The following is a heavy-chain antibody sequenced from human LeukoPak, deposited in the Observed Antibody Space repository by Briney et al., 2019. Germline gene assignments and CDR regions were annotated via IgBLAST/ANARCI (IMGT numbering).Heavy chain of an antibody. CDR3: ARHRRRGWYSSSSRPFDP. Sequence: SETLSLTCTVSGYSISSGYYWGWIRQPPGKGLEWIGEINHSGSTNYNPSLKSRVTISVDTSKNQFSLKLSSVTAADTAVYYCARHRRRGWYSSSSRPFDPWGQGTLVTVSS. D-gene: IGHD6-13*01. V-gene: IGHV4-38-2*02. J-gene: IGHJ5*02. CDR1: GYSISSGYY. CDR2: INHSGST.